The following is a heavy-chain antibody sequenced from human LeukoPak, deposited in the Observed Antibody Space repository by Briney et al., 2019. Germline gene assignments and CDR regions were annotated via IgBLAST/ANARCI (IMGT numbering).Heavy chain of an antibody. CDR3: ARGIAAAANYLDY. Sequence: GGSLRLSCAASGFTFSAYYMSWIRQAPGKGLEWVSYISTTSSYTNHADSVKGRFTISRDNAKNSLYLQMNSLRAEDTAVYYCARGIAAAANYLDYWGQGTLVTVSS. J-gene: IGHJ4*02. V-gene: IGHV3-11*05. CDR2: ISTTSSYT. D-gene: IGHD6-13*01. CDR1: GFTFSAYY.